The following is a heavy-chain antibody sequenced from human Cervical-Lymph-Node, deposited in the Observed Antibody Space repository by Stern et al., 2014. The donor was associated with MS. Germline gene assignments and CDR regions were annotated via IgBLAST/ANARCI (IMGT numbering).Heavy chain of an antibody. V-gene: IGHV1-18*01. CDR2: ISAYNGNT. Sequence: VQLVQSGAEVKKPGASVKVSCKASGYTFTSYGISWVRQAPGQGLEWMGWISAYNGNTNYAQKLQGRVTMTTDTSTSTAYMELRSRRSDDTAVYYCARAMRGHGGYYYGMDVWGQGTTVTVSS. J-gene: IGHJ6*02. D-gene: IGHD3-16*01. CDR1: GYTFTSYG. CDR3: ARAMRGHGGYYYGMDV.